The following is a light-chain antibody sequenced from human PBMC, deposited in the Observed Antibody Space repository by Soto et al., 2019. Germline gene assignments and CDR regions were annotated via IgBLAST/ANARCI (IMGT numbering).Light chain of an antibody. V-gene: IGLV1-40*01. CDR2: GNG. CDR1: SSNIGAGYV. Sequence: QSALTQPPSVSGAPGQRVTISCTGSSSNIGAGYVVHWYQQLPGTAPKLLIYGNGNRPSGVPDRFSGSKSGTSASLAITGLQAEDEADYYCQSYDSSLSGWVFGGGTQLTVL. J-gene: IGLJ3*02. CDR3: QSYDSSLSGWV.